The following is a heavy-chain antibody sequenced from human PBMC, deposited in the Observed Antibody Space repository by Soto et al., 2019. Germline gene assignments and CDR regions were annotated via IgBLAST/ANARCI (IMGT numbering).Heavy chain of an antibody. CDR2: FDPEDGET. CDR1: GYTLTELS. J-gene: IGHJ4*02. CDR3: ATMGILDYGSGN. Sequence: ASVKVSCKVSGYTLTELSMHWVRQAPGKGLEWMGGFDPEDGETIYAQKFQGRVTMTEDTSTDTAYMELSSLRSEDTAVYYCATMGILDYGSGNWGQGTLVTVSS. V-gene: IGHV1-24*01. D-gene: IGHD3-10*01.